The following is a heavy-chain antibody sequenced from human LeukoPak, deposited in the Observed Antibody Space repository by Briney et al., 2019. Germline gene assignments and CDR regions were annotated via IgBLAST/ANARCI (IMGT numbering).Heavy chain of an antibody. J-gene: IGHJ4*02. CDR3: ARVSHFWSGVDY. CDR1: GFTFSDYD. CDR2: ISYLSSHV. Sequence: GGSLRLSCSASGFTFSDYDMNWVRQAPGKGLEWVSSISYLSSHVYYGGSVKGRFTISRDNAKNSLYLQMNSLTAEDTAVYYCARVSHFWSGVDYWGQGTLVTVSS. V-gene: IGHV3-21*01. D-gene: IGHD3-3*02.